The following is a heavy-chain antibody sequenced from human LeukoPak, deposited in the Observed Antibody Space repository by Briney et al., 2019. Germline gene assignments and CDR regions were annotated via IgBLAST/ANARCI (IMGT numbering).Heavy chain of an antibody. V-gene: IGHV3-74*01. CDR2: IKGDETYT. Sequence: GGAPRLSCAASGFTLRSHWMDRGRQTPREGPVLVSRIKGDETYTNHADSVKGRFTISRDNAKNTLYLQMTSLRVEDTAIYYCVRDGDVYNFDHWGQGTLVTVSS. CDR3: VRDGDVYNFDH. D-gene: IGHD5-24*01. CDR1: GFTLRSHW. J-gene: IGHJ4*02.